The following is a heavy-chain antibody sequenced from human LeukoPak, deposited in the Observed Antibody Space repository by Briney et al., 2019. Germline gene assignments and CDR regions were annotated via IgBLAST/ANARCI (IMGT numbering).Heavy chain of an antibody. J-gene: IGHJ4*02. CDR2: ISGDGGST. CDR3: AKEAHSGYDWVDY. Sequence: GGSLRLSCAASGFTFDDYAMHWVRQAPGKGLEWVSLISGDGGSTYYADSVKGRFTISRDNSKNPLYLQMNSLRTEGTALYYCAKEAHSGYDWVDYWGQGTLVTVSS. CDR1: GFTFDDYA. V-gene: IGHV3-43*02. D-gene: IGHD5-12*01.